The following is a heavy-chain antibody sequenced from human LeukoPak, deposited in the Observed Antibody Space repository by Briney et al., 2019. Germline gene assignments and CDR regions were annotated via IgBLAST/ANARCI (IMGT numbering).Heavy chain of an antibody. CDR1: GITLSNYG. V-gene: IGHV3-23*01. Sequence: GGSLRLSCAVSGITLSNYGMSWVRQAPGKGLEWVAGIGASGGGTNYADSVKGRFTISRDNPKNTLYLQMNSLRDEDTAVYFCAKRGVVIRVILVGFHKEAYYFDSWGQGALVTVSS. CDR2: IGASGGGT. D-gene: IGHD3-22*01. J-gene: IGHJ4*02. CDR3: AKRGVVIRVILVGFHKEAYYFDS.